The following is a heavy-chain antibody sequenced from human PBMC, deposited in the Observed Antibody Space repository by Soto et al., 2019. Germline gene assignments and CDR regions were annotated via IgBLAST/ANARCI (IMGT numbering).Heavy chain of an antibody. CDR2: ISRSGTTS. CDR1: GFTFGTYS. V-gene: IGHV3-48*02. D-gene: IGHD2-15*01. CDR3: ARDIRLVESATGAFDI. J-gene: IGHJ3*02. Sequence: EVQLVESGGGLVQSGGSLRLSCAASGFTFGTYSINWVRQAPGKGLEWVSYISRSGTTSNYADSVRGRFTVSRDNAKNSVYLQMNSLRDGDTAVYYCARDIRLVESATGAFDIWGQGTMVTVSS.